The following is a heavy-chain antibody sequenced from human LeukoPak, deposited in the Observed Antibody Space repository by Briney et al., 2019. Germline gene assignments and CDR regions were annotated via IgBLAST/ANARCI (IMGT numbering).Heavy chain of an antibody. CDR1: GFTFSSYG. J-gene: IGHJ5*02. CDR3: GKYSDYGDYLDWFDP. V-gene: IGHV3-30*18. Sequence: GGSLRLSCAASGFTFSSYGMHWVRQAPGKGLEWVAVISYHGSNKYYADSVKGRFTISRDNSKNTLYLQMNSLRAEDTAVYYCGKYSDYGDYLDWFDPWGQGTLVTVSS. D-gene: IGHD4-17*01. CDR2: ISYHGSNK.